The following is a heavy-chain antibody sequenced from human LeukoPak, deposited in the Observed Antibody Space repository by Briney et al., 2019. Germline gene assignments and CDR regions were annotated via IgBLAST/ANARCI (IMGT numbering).Heavy chain of an antibody. D-gene: IGHD2-21*01. CDR1: GFSFSTSG. V-gene: IGHV3-30*02. CDR3: GPLIGGY. Sequence: PGGSLRLSCAASGFSFSTSGMHWVRQAPGKGLEWVAFIRYDDSDKYYADSVRGRLTISRDNSKNTLYLQMHSLRPEDTAVYYCGPLIGGYWGQGARVTVSS. J-gene: IGHJ4*02. CDR2: IRYDDSDK.